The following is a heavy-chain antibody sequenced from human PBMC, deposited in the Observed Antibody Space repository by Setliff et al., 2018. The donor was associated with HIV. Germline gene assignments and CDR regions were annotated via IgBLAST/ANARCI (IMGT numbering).Heavy chain of an antibody. D-gene: IGHD5-12*01. CDR2: INPNTGGT. CDR3: ARDNRTGYSGGWPLDY. J-gene: IGHJ4*02. Sequence: SVKVSCKSSGYTFNDYFIHWVRQAPGQGLEWMAWINPNTGGTQYAQKFQGRVTVTRDTPISTAYMEIKKLTSDDTAVYYCARDNRTGYSGGWPLDYWGQGTVVTVSS. V-gene: IGHV1-2*02. CDR1: GYTFNDYF.